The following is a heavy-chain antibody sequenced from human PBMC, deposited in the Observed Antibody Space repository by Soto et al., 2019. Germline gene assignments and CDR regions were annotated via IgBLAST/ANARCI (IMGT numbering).Heavy chain of an antibody. CDR3: SRAPAAAGSYD. CDR2: TYYRSRWYT. CDR1: GDSFSSFTTA. Sequence: PSKTPSLTCAISGDSFSSFTTAWNCVRQSPARGLEWLGRTYYRSRWYTDYPVSVKSRIIINPDTSKNQFSLQLNAVIPEDTAVYYCSRAPAAAGSYDWGQAPTVTVSS. V-gene: IGHV6-1*01. D-gene: IGHD6-13*01. J-gene: IGHJ4*02.